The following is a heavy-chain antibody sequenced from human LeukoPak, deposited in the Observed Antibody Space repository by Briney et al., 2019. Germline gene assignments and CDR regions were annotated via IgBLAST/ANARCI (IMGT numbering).Heavy chain of an antibody. D-gene: IGHD2-2*01. V-gene: IGHV4-34*01. CDR3: ARGRAGYCSSTSCSKYYYYYYMDV. CDR1: GGSFSGYY. CDR2: INHSGST. Sequence: SETLSLTCAVYGGSFSGYYWSWIRQPPGKGLEWIGEINHSGSTNYNPPLKRRVTISVDTSKIQFSLKLSSVTAADTAVYYCARGRAGYCSSTSCSKYYYYYYMDVWGKGTTVTVSS. J-gene: IGHJ6*03.